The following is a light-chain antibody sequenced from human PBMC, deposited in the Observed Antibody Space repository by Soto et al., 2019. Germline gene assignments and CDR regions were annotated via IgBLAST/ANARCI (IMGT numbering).Light chain of an antibody. Sequence: EIVMTQSPATLSVSPGERATLSCRASQSVSSDLAWYHQKPGQAPRLLIYGASTRATGIPARFSGSGSETDFTLTISRLEPEDFAVYYCQQYGTTRITFGQGTRLEIK. CDR3: QQYGTTRIT. CDR1: QSVSSD. CDR2: GAS. J-gene: IGKJ5*01. V-gene: IGKV3-15*01.